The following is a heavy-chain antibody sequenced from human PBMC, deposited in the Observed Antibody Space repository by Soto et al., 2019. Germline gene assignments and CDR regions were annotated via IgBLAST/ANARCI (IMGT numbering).Heavy chain of an antibody. D-gene: IGHD2-8*01. CDR1: GYSFTDYH. V-gene: IGHV1-2*04. CDR2: INPKSGGT. Sequence: ASVKVSCKASGYSFTDYHIHWVRQAPGQGIEWLGRINPKSGGTSTAQKFQGWVTMTTDSSISTASMELTRLTSDDTAIYYCARGDSTDCSNGVCSFFYNHDMDVWGQGTTVTVSS. CDR3: ARGDSTDCSNGVCSFFYNHDMDV. J-gene: IGHJ6*02.